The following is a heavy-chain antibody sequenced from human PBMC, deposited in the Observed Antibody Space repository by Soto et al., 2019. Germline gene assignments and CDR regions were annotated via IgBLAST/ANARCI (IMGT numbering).Heavy chain of an antibody. J-gene: IGHJ3*02. D-gene: IGHD3-10*01. CDR2: TYYRSKWYN. V-gene: IGHV6-1*01. Sequence: SPALSLTCAISGDSVSSNSAAWNWLSQSPSRGLEWLGRTYYRSKWYNDYVVSVKSRITINPDTSKNQFSLQLNSVTPEDTAVYYCARERGVLSEAFDIWGQGTVVTVS. CDR1: GDSVSSNSAA. CDR3: ARERGVLSEAFDI.